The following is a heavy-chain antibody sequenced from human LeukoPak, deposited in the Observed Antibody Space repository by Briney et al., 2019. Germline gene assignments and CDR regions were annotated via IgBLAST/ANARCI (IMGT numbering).Heavy chain of an antibody. Sequence: GGSLRLSCAASGFTVSSNYMSWVRQAPGKGLEGVSVIYSGGSTYYADSVKGRFTISRDNSKNTLYLQMNSLRAEDTAVYYCARGGSGSYHFDYWGQGTLVTVSS. CDR1: GFTVSSNY. CDR3: ARGGSGSYHFDY. J-gene: IGHJ4*02. CDR2: IYSGGST. D-gene: IGHD3-10*01. V-gene: IGHV3-53*01.